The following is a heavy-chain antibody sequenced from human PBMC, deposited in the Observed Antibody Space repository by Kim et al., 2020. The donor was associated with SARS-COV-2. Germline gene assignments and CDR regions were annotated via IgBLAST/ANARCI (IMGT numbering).Heavy chain of an antibody. J-gene: IGHJ4*02. Sequence: STYDADPLRGRFPTPRNHSKNTLYLQMNSLRAEDTAVYYCRGGSGLVFDYWGQGTLVTVSS. V-gene: IGHV3-23*01. CDR3: RGGSGLVFDY. D-gene: IGHD6-19*01. CDR2: ST.